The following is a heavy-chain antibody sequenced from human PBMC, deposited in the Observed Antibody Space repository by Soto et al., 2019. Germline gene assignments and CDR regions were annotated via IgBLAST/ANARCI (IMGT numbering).Heavy chain of an antibody. Sequence: ASVKVSCKESGYTITDNYLHWVRQAPGQGLEWMGIINPSGGSTTYAQKFQGRVTMTMDTSTSTVYMELSSLKSEDTAVYYCANAGSYYQAFDYWGQGTLVTVSS. V-gene: IGHV1-46*01. CDR3: ANAGSYYQAFDY. CDR1: GYTITDNY. CDR2: INPSGGST. D-gene: IGHD4-4*01. J-gene: IGHJ4*02.